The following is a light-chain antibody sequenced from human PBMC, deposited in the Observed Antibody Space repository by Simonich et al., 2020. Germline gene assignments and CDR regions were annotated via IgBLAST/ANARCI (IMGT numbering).Light chain of an antibody. CDR2: EGS. CDR3: SSYAGSNNLV. V-gene: IGLV2-23*01. Sequence: QSALTQPASVSGSPGQSITISCTGTSSDVGSYNLFSWYQQHPGKAPKLMIDEGSKRPSGVSNRFSGSKSGNTASLTISGLQAEDEADYYCSSYAGSNNLVFGGGTKLTVL. CDR1: SSDVGSYNL. J-gene: IGLJ2*01.